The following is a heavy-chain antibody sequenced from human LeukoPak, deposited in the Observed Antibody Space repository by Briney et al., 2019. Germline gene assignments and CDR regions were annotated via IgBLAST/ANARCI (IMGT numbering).Heavy chain of an antibody. CDR2: IIPIFGTA. CDR3: ATRDSSGHYYYGMDV. D-gene: IGHD3-22*01. Sequence: SVKVSCKASGGTFSSYAISWVRQAPGQGLEWMGGIIPIFGTANYAQKFQGRVTITADESTSTAYMELSSLRSEDTAVYYCATRDSSGHYYYGMDVWGQGTTVTVSS. CDR1: GGTFSSYA. V-gene: IGHV1-69*13. J-gene: IGHJ6*02.